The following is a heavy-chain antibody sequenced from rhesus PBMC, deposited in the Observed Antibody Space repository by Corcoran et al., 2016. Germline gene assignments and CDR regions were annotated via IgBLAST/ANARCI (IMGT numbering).Heavy chain of an antibody. CDR2: MFGSVGNT. V-gene: IGHV4-173*01. CDR1: GGSISSNY. J-gene: IGHJ4*01. Sequence: QLQLQESGPGLVKPSETLTLTCAVSGGSISSNYWRWIRQPPGKGLEWIGRMFGSVGNTDSNPSPMSRITISTDTAKNQLSLKLSSVTAADTAVYYCAREGWEGTTRYWGQGVLVTVSA. D-gene: IGHD1-44*01. CDR3: AREGWEGTTRY.